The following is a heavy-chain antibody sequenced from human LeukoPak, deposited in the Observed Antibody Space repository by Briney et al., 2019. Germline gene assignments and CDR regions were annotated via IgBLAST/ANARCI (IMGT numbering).Heavy chain of an antibody. D-gene: IGHD3-10*01. J-gene: IGHJ3*02. Sequence: GRSLRLSCAASGFTFSSYAMHWVRQAPGKGLEWVAVISYDGSNKYYADSVKGRFTISRDNSKNTLYLQMNSLRAEDTAVYYCARDFRFGELWGDAFDIWGQGTMVTVSS. CDR2: ISYDGSNK. CDR3: ARDFRFGELWGDAFDI. V-gene: IGHV3-30-3*01. CDR1: GFTFSSYA.